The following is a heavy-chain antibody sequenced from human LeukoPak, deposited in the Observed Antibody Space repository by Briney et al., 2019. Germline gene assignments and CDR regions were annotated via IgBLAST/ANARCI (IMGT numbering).Heavy chain of an antibody. CDR3: ASGEPRYSSRIVVGDN. D-gene: IGHD3-22*01. J-gene: IGHJ4*02. CDR2: INHSGST. Sequence: NASETLSLTCAVYGGSFSGYYWSWIRQPPGKGLEWIGEINHSGSTNYNPSLKSRVTISVDTSKNQFSLKLSSVTAADTAVYYCASGEPRYSSRIVVGDNWGQGTLVTVSS. CDR1: GGSFSGYY. V-gene: IGHV4-34*01.